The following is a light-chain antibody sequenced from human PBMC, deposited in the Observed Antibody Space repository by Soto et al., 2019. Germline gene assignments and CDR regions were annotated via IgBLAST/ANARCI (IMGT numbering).Light chain of an antibody. V-gene: IGKV3-20*01. CDR2: AAS. CDR3: QHYGSSPKP. J-gene: IGKJ1*01. CDR1: ESVYIRS. Sequence: VLTQSPGTLSLSPGETATLSCRASESVYIRSVGCHQQAPGQAPSLLKYAASTKATGIPDRFGGSWSGTYFTLTISRLEPEVFAVYYCQHYGSSPKPFGQGTKVDIK.